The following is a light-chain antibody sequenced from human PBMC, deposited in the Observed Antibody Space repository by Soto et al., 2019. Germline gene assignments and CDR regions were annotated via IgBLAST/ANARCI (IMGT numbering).Light chain of an antibody. Sequence: QSALTQPASVSGSPGQSITISCAGTSNDVGGYNYVSWYQQHPGKAPKLLIYEVSHRPSGVSHRFSGSKSGDTASLTIAGLQAEDEADYYCNSYSRGTPLRVFGTGTKVTVL. J-gene: IGLJ1*01. CDR3: NSYSRGTPLRV. CDR1: SNDVGGYNY. CDR2: EVS. V-gene: IGLV2-14*01.